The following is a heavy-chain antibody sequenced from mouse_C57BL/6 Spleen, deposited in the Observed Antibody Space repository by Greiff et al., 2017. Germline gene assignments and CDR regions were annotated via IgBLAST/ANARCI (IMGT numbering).Heavy chain of an antibody. V-gene: IGHV1-82*01. CDR1: GYAFSSSW. J-gene: IGHJ2*01. CDR2: IYPGDGDT. CDR3: ARALPSWDFDY. Sequence: QVQLKQSGPELVKPGASVKISCKASGYAFSSSWMNWVKQRPGQGLEWIGRIYPGDGDTNYNGKFKGKATLTADKSSSTAYMQLSSLTSEDSAVYFCARALPSWDFDYWGQGTTLTVSS. D-gene: IGHD5-5*01.